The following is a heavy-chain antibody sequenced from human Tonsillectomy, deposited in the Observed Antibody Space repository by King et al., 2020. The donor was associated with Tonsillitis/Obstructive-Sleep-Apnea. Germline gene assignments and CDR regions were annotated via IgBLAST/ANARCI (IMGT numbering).Heavy chain of an antibody. CDR1: GFTFDDYA. J-gene: IGHJ3*02. V-gene: IGHV3-43*02. D-gene: IGHD1-14*01. CDR2: INGDGGYT. CDR3: AKEKEHNPGYALDI. Sequence: VQLVESGGGVVQPGGSLRLSCAASGFTFDDYAMHWVRQAPGKGLEWVSLINGDGGYTYYADSVKGRFTISRDNSKNSLYLQMNSLRTEDTALYYCAKEKEHNPGYALDIWGQGTLVTVSS.